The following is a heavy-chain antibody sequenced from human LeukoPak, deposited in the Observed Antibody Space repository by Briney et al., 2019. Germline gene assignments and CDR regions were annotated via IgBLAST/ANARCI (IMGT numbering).Heavy chain of an antibody. J-gene: IGHJ4*02. CDR1: GFTFSSYW. D-gene: IGHD3-10*01. CDR3: ARIYGSGSLYYFDY. V-gene: IGHV3-7*01. CDR2: IKQDGSEK. Sequence: PGGSLRLSCAASGFTFSSYWMSWVRQAPGKGLEWVANIKQDGSEKYYVDSVKGRFTISRDNAKNSLYLQMNSLSAEDTAVYYCARIYGSGSLYYFDYWGQGTLVTVSS.